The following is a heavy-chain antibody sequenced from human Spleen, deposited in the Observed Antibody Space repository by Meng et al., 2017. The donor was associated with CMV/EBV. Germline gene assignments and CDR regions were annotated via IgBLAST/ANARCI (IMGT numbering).Heavy chain of an antibody. CDR3: ARGHREWLAYDFDY. D-gene: IGHD3-3*01. CDR2: INHSGST. CDR1: GGSFSAYY. V-gene: IGHV4-34*01. Sequence: VNGGSFSAYYWSWIRQPLGKRLEWFGEINHSGSTNYNPSLKSRVTISVDTSKNQYSLKLSSVAAADTAVYYCARGHREWLAYDFDYWGQGTLVTVSS. J-gene: IGHJ4*02.